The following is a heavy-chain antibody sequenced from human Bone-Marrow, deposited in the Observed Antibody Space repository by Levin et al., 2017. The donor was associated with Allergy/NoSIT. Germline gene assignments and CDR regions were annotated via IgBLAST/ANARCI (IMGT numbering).Heavy chain of an antibody. D-gene: IGHD3-10*01. Sequence: SETLSLTCAVSGDSMSSGGYSWSWIRQPPGTGLEWIGHIFHSGRAYYNPALKSRVTISVDRSKNQFSLKVSSVTAANTAVYFCARGLRISLTRGEIIHWLDPWGPGTLVIVSS. CDR3: ARGLRISLTRGEIIHWLDP. CDR2: IFHSGRA. J-gene: IGHJ5*02. V-gene: IGHV4-30-2*01. CDR1: GDSMSSGGYS.